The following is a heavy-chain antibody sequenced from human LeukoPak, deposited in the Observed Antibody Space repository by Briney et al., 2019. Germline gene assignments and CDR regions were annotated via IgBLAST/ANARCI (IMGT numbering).Heavy chain of an antibody. V-gene: IGHV1-46*01. CDR3: ARALNDYYDSSGYPPHYYYYYGMDV. Sequence: ASVKVSCKASGYTFTSYYTHWVRQAPGQGLEWMGIINPSGGSTSYAQKFQGRVTMTRDTSTSTVYMELSSLRSEDTAVYYCARALNDYYDSSGYPPHYYYYYGMDVWGQGTTVTVSS. CDR2: INPSGGST. D-gene: IGHD3-22*01. CDR1: GYTFTSYY. J-gene: IGHJ6*02.